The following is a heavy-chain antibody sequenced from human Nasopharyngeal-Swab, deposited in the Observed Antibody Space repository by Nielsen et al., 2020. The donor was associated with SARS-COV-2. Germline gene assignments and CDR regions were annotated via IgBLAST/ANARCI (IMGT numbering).Heavy chain of an antibody. CDR2: ISSSSSYI. CDR3: ARDYTYYDFWSGYYSYYYYGMDV. D-gene: IGHD3-3*01. CDR1: GFTFSSYS. J-gene: IGHJ6*02. Sequence: GGSLRLSCAASGFTFSSYSMNWVRQAPGKGLEWVSSISSSSSYIYYADSVKGRFTISRDTAKNSLYLQMNSLRAEDTAVYYCARDYTYYDFWSGYYSYYYYGMDVWGQGTTVTVSS. V-gene: IGHV3-21*01.